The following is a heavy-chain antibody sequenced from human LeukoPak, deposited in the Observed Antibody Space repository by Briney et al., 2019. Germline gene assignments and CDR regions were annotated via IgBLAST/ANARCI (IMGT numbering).Heavy chain of an antibody. J-gene: IGHJ5*02. CDR3: ARDRGYNWNYVWFDP. CDR1: GGSISSYY. CDR2: IYYSGST. D-gene: IGHD1-7*01. Sequence: KSSETLSLTCTVSGGSISSYYWSWIRQPPGKGLEWIGYIYYSGSTNYNPSLKSRVTISVDTSKNQFSLKLSSVTAADTAVYYCARDRGYNWNYVWFDPWGQGTLVTVSS. V-gene: IGHV4-59*12.